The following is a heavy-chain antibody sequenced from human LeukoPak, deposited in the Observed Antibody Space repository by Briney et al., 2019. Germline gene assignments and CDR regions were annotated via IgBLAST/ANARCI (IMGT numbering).Heavy chain of an antibody. J-gene: IGHJ4*02. D-gene: IGHD3-22*01. CDR1: GHTFTGYY. CDR3: ALEYYYDSGGYYFDS. V-gene: IGHV1-2*02. Sequence: ASVKVSCKASGHTFTGYYIHWVRQAPGQGLEWMGWINLKSGGTNYEQKFQGRVTMTSDTSISTAYMELSSLRSDDTAVYYCALEYYYDSGGYYFDSRGQGTLVPVSS. CDR2: INLKSGGT.